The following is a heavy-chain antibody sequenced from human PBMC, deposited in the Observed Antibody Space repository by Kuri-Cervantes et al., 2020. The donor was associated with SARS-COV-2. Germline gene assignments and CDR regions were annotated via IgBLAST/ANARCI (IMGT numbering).Heavy chain of an antibody. D-gene: IGHD3-3*01. V-gene: IGHV3-23*01. J-gene: IGHJ3*02. CDR2: ISGSGGST. CDR3: AKDGSITIFGVIPPDDAFDI. CDR1: GFTFSSYA. Sequence: GGSLRLSCAASGFTFSSYAMSWVRQAPGKGLEWVSAISGSGGSTYYADSVKGRFTISRDNSKNTLYLQMNSLRAEDAAVYYCAKDGSITIFGVIPPDDAFDIWGQGKRVNGSS.